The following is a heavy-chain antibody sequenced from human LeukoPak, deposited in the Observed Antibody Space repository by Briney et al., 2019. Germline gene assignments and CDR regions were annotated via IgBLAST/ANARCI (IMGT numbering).Heavy chain of an antibody. D-gene: IGHD5-18*01. Sequence: SVKVSCKASGGTFSSYAISWVRQAPGQGLEWMGGIIPIFGTANYAQKFQGRVTITADESTSTAYMELSSLRSEDTAVYYCAREPDTAMVLEDYWGQGTLVTVSS. J-gene: IGHJ4*02. CDR2: IIPIFGTA. CDR3: AREPDTAMVLEDY. V-gene: IGHV1-69*13. CDR1: GGTFSSYA.